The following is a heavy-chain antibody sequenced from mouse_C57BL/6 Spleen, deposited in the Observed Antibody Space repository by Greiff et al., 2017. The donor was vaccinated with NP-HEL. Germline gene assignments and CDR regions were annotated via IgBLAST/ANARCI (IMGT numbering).Heavy chain of an antibody. D-gene: IGHD1-1*01. CDR1: GYSITSGYY. CDR3: ARGGLLSWFAY. CDR2: ISYDGSN. V-gene: IGHV3-6*01. J-gene: IGHJ3*01. Sequence: VQLQQSGPGLVKPSQSLSLTCSVTGYSITSGYYWNWIRQFPGNKLEWMGYISYDGSNNYNPSLKNRISITRDTSKNQFFLKLNSVTTEDTATYYCARGGLLSWFAYWGQGTLVTVSA.